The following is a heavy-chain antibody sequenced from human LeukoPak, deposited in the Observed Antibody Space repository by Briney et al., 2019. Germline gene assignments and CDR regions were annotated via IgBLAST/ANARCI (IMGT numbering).Heavy chain of an antibody. J-gene: IGHJ4*02. CDR3: ARSVPDYTRFDY. CDR1: GFTFSSYA. V-gene: IGHV3-23*05. Sequence: GGSLRLSCAASGFTFSSYAMSWVRQAPGKGLEWVSTFKTKYHQVYYAESVRGRFTISTDNSRNTVFLQMNSLRADDTALYYCARSVPDYTRFDYWGQGALVTVSS. CDR2: FKTKYHQV. D-gene: IGHD4-11*01.